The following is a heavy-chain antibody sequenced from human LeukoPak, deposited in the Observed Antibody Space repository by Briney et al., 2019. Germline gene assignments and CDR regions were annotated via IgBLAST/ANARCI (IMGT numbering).Heavy chain of an antibody. V-gene: IGHV4-59*12. D-gene: IGHD2-2*02. J-gene: IGHJ4*02. CDR2: IYYSGTT. CDR3: ARGRGYCSSTSCYTYGFDY. Sequence: KPSETLSLTCTVSGGSISHYYWSWIRQPPGKGLEWIGYIYYSGTTNYNPSLKSRVTISVDTSKNQFSLKLSSVTAADTAVYYCARGRGYCSSTSCYTYGFDYWGQRTLVTVSS. CDR1: GGSISHYY.